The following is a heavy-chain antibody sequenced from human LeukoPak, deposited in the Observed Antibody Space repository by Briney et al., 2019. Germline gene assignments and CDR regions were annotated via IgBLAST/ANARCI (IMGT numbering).Heavy chain of an antibody. J-gene: IGHJ3*02. CDR1: GGSFSGYY. CDR2: INHSGST. CDR3: AREAPRGGSYSHDAFDI. V-gene: IGHV4-34*01. D-gene: IGHD1-26*01. Sequence: SETLSLTCAVYGGSFSGYYWSWIRQPPGKGLEWIGEINHSGSTNYNPSLKRRVTISVDTSKNQFSLKLSSVTAADTAVYYCAREAPRGGSYSHDAFDIWGQGTMVTVSS.